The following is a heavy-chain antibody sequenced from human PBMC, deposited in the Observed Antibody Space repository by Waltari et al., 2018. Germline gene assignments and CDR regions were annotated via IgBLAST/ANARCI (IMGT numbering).Heavy chain of an antibody. CDR1: GGIFTHYA. CDR3: ARDLGAMKVTSALEI. CDR2: IIPIFGTA. D-gene: IGHD3-10*01. J-gene: IGHJ3*02. Sequence: QVQLVQSGAEVKRPGSSVTVSCRASGGIFTHYAISWVRQAPGQGLEWMGGIIPIFGTANSAQKFQGRLTITSDESTSTAYMELSSLRPEDTAVYFCARDLGAMKVTSALEIWGQGTRVTVSS. V-gene: IGHV1-69*05.